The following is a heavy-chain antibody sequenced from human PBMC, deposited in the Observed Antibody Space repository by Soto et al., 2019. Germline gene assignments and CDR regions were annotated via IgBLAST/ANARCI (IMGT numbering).Heavy chain of an antibody. CDR3: AKTSSGYSSSWYFFDY. CDR2: ISGSGGST. CDR1: GFTFSSYA. Sequence: GGSLRLSCAASGFTFSSYAMSWVRQAPGKGLEWVSAISGSGGSTYYADSVKGRFTISRDNSKNTLYLQMNSLRAEDTAVYCCAKTSSGYSSSWYFFDYWGQGTLVTVSS. J-gene: IGHJ4*02. V-gene: IGHV3-23*01. D-gene: IGHD6-13*01.